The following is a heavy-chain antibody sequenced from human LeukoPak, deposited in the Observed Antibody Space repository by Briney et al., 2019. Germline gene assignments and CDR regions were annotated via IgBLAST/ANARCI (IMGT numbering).Heavy chain of an antibody. CDR2: IYPSGST. CDR3: ARGAYCDSASCYVTD. J-gene: IGHJ4*02. CDR1: GGSISDYF. D-gene: IGHD2-2*01. V-gene: IGHV4-4*07. Sequence: PSETLSLTCTVSGGSISDYFWTWIRQPAGKGLEWIGRIYPSGSTNYNPSLRSRVTILVDKSKNQFSLKLNSVTAADTAVFYCARGAYCDSASCYVTDWGQGTLVTVSS.